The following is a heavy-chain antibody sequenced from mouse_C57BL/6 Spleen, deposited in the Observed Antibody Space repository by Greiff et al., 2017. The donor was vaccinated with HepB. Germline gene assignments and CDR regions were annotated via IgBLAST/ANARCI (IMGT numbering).Heavy chain of an antibody. J-gene: IGHJ3*01. CDR3: TWPFAY. V-gene: IGHV14-4*01. CDR1: GFNIKDDY. CDR2: IDPENGDT. Sequence: EVQVVESGAELVRPGASVKLSCTASGFNIKDDYMHWVKQRPEQGLEWIGWIDPENGDTEYASKFQGKATITADTSSNTAYLQLSSLTSEDTAVYYCTWPFAYWGQGTLVTVSA.